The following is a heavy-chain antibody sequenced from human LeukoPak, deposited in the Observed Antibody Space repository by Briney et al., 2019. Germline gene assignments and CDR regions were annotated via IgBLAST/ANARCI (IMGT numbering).Heavy chain of an antibody. J-gene: IGHJ5*02. CDR1: AFTVTSTH. D-gene: IGHD3-10*01. CDR3: TRDRAGSRSSWVEFDL. Sequence: PGDCLRLTSTLSAFTVTSTHLDWVRQAPGKAPECVALIRDNGNLAYADSVKGRFSVSRDIFNNIVYLQMNSQRPEDSAMYYCTRDRAGSRSSWVEFDLWGPGTLVTVSS. CDR2: IRDNGNL. V-gene: IGHV3-53*05.